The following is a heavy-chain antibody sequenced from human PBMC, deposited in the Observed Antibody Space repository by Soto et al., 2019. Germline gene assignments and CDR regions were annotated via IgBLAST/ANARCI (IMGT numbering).Heavy chain of an antibody. D-gene: IGHD6-13*01. V-gene: IGHV1-18*01. Sequence: ASVKVSCKASGYTFTSYGISWVRQAPGQGLEWIGWISAYNGNTNYAQKLQGRVTMTTDTSTSTAYMELRSLRSDDTAVYYCAREPAAAGTYYYYYMDVWGKGTTVTVSS. CDR3: AREPAAAGTYYYYYMDV. CDR2: ISAYNGNT. J-gene: IGHJ6*03. CDR1: GYTFTSYG.